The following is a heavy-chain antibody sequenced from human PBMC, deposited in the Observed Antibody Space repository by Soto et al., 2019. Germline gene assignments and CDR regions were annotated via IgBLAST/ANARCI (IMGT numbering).Heavy chain of an antibody. Sequence: LRLSCAASGFTFSSYGMHWVRQAPGKGLEWVAVIWYDGSNKYYADSVKGRFTISRDNSKNTLYLQMNSLRAEDTAVYYCARTYGDLNFDYWGQGTLVTVSS. CDR2: IWYDGSNK. D-gene: IGHD4-17*01. CDR1: GFTFSSYG. CDR3: ARTYGDLNFDY. V-gene: IGHV3-33*01. J-gene: IGHJ4*02.